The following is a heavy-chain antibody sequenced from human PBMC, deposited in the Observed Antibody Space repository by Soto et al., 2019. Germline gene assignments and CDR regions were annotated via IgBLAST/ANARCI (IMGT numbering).Heavy chain of an antibody. V-gene: IGHV3-7*01. Sequence: EVQLVESGGGLVQPGGSLRLSCAASGFTFSNYWMSWVRQAPGKGLEWVANINQDGTERHYVDSVKGRLTISRDNAENSLYLQMYSLRAEDTALYFCARANQGCHEDDAYWGQGTLVTVSS. D-gene: IGHD2-15*01. J-gene: IGHJ4*02. CDR1: GFTFSNYW. CDR2: INQDGTER. CDR3: ARANQGCHEDDAY.